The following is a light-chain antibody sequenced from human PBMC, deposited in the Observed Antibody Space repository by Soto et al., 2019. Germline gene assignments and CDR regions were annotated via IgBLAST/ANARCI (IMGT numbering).Light chain of an antibody. CDR1: QSVTSNY. CDR2: VAS. J-gene: IGKJ2*01. CDR3: QPYGRSPLLYT. Sequence: EIVLTQSPGTLSLSPGEGATLSCRASQSVTSNYLAWYQQKPGQAPRLLIYVASTRAAGVPDRFSGSGSGTDFNLTITRLEPEDFAVYYCQPYGRSPLLYTFGQGTKLGVK. V-gene: IGKV3-20*01.